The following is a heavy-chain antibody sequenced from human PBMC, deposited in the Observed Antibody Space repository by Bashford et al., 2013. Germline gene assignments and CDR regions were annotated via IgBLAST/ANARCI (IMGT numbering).Heavy chain of an antibody. Sequence: WIRQPPGKGLEWIGHIYYTGSTNYNPSLKPRVTISVDTSKNQFSLKLSSVTAADTAVYYCARGVITFLTARMWNYWGRGTLVTVSS. CDR2: IYYTGST. D-gene: IGHD1-14*01. CDR3: ARGVITFLTARMWNY. V-gene: IGHV4-59*12. J-gene: IGHJ4*02.